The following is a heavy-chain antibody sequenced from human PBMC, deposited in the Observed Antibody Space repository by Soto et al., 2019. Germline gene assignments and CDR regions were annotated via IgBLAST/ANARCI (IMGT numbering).Heavy chain of an antibody. CDR2: FDPEHGET. Sequence: ASVKVSCKVSGYTLTELSMHWVRQAPGKGREWMGGFDPEHGETIYAQKFQGRVTMTEDTSTDPAYMELSSLRSEDTAVYYCATQIRYCSSTSCSYKAGFDYWGQGTLVTVSS. V-gene: IGHV1-24*01. D-gene: IGHD2-2*01. CDR1: GYTLTELS. J-gene: IGHJ4*02. CDR3: ATQIRYCSSTSCSYKAGFDY.